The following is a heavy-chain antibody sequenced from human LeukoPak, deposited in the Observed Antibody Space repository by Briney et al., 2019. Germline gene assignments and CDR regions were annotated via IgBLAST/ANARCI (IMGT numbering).Heavy chain of an antibody. D-gene: IGHD4-17*01. CDR3: ARASKIYGDYINWFDP. CDR2: IWYDGSNK. V-gene: IGHV3-33*01. CDR1: GFTFSSYG. J-gene: IGHJ5*02. Sequence: GGSLRLSCAASGFTFSSYGLHWVRQAPGKGLEWVAVIWYDGSNKYYADSVKGRFTTSRDNSKNTPYLQMNSLRAEDTAVYYCARASKIYGDYINWFDPWGQGTLVTVSS.